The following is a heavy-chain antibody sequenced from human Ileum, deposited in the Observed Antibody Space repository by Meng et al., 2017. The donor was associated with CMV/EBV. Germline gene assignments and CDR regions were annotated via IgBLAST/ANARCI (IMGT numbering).Heavy chain of an antibody. V-gene: IGHV3-23*01. CDR3: TKGAWLDY. J-gene: IGHJ4*02. Sequence: GESLKISCTASGFTFSTFDMSWVRQAPGKGLQWVSVIIGSSGSTYYADSVKGRFTIPRDNSKNTLYLQMNSLRAEDTALYYCTKGAWLDYWGQGTLVTVSS. CDR2: IIGSSGST. CDR1: GFTFSTFD.